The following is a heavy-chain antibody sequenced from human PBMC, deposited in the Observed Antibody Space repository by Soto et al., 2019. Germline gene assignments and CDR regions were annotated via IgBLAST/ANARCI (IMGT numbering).Heavy chain of an antibody. CDR2: IYYNGTT. CDR1: GGSISRSPYY. V-gene: IGHV4-39*01. J-gene: IGHJ4*02. Sequence: QLQLQESGPGLVKPSETLSLTCTVSGGSISRSPYYWAWIRQPPGKGLQWIGNIYYNGTTFYNPSLKSRVTISMDTSKSQFSLGLSSVTASDTAVYYCARHGPLTNNWNQLNCWGQGTLVTVSS. CDR3: ARHGPLTNNWNQLNC. D-gene: IGHD1-1*01.